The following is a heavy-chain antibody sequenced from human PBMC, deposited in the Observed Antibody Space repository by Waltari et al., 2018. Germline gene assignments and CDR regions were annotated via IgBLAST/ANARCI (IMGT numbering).Heavy chain of an antibody. CDR1: GFTFSSYA. J-gene: IGHJ4*02. V-gene: IGHV3-23*01. Sequence: EVQLLESGGGWVQPGGCLRLSCAASGFTFSSYAMSWVRQAPGKGLEWVSAISGSGGSTYYADSVKGRFTISRDNSKNTLYLQMNSLRAEDTAVYYCAKDVFGVVISAFSYWGQGTLVTVSS. CDR3: AKDVFGVVISAFSY. D-gene: IGHD3-3*01. CDR2: ISGSGGST.